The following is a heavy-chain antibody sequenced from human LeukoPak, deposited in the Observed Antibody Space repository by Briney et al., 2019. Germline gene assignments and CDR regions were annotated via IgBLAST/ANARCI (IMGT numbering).Heavy chain of an antibody. Sequence: GASVKVSCKASGYTFTSYYMHWGRHAPGQGLEWMVIINPSGGSTSYAQKFQGRVTMTRDTSTSTVYMELSSLRSEDTAVYYCARDCCDTAMGPFDYWGQGTLVTVSS. V-gene: IGHV1-46*01. CDR2: INPSGGST. CDR3: ARDCCDTAMGPFDY. J-gene: IGHJ4*02. D-gene: IGHD5-18*01. CDR1: GYTFTSYY.